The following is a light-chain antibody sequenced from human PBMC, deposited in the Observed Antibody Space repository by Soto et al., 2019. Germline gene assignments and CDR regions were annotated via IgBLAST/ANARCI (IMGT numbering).Light chain of an antibody. CDR2: GTS. V-gene: IGKV3-20*01. CDR3: EQYGLLPPCT. J-gene: IGKJ1*01. Sequence: EIVLTQSPDTLSLSPGERATLSCRSSHKITAYSLAWHQQKPGQAPRLLIYGTSRRATGVPDRFSASGSGTDFTLNISRLEPEDLAVYYFEQYGLLPPCTCCQVTKVDIK. CDR1: HKITAYS.